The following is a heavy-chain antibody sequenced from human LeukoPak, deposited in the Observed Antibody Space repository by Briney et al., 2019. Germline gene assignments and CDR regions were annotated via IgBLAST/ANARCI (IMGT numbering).Heavy chain of an antibody. D-gene: IGHD2-2*01. J-gene: IGHJ4*02. CDR3: ARGVVPAAMRGYFDY. V-gene: IGHV1-69*01. CDR2: IIPIFGTA. Sequence: SVKVSCKASGGTFSSYAISWVQQAPGQGLEWMGGIIPIFGTANYAQKFQGRVTITADESTSTAYMELSSLRSEDTAVYYCARGVVPAAMRGYFDYWGQGTLVTVSS. CDR1: GGTFSSYA.